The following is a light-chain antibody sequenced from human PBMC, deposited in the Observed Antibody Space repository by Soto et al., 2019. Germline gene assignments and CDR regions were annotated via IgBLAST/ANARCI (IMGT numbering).Light chain of an antibody. J-gene: IGKJ1*01. CDR2: AAS. V-gene: IGKV1-39*01. CDR3: QQCYGTPRT. CDR1: QTIASS. Sequence: DIQMTQSPSSLSASVGDRVTITCRASQTIASSLNWYQQKPVKAPKLLIYAASSLQSGVPSRFSGSGSGTDFTLTISSLQPEDFATYYCQQCYGTPRTFGQGTKVEVK.